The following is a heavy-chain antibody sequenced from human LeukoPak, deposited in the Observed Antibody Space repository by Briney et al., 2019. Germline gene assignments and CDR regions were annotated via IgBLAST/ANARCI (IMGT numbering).Heavy chain of an antibody. D-gene: IGHD4-17*01. J-gene: IGHJ5*02. CDR3: ARDVHGDYGSGWFDP. CDR1: GGTFNNSA. V-gene: IGHV1-69*05. CDR2: IMPLFGTA. Sequence: SVKVSCKTSGGTFNNSAISWVRQAPGQGLEWLGGIMPLFGTAGYAQKFQGRVTITKGESTRTVYLELTSLTSDDTAVYYCARDVHGDYGSGWFDPWGQGTLVSVSS.